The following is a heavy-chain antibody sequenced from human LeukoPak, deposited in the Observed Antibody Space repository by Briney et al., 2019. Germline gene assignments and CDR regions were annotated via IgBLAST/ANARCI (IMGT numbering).Heavy chain of an antibody. CDR3: ARWDQ. J-gene: IGHJ4*02. CDR2: FWSDGNTK. D-gene: IGHD1-26*01. Sequence: GGSLRLSCAASGFTFNNYAMHWVRQAPGKGLEWVAIFWSDGNTKYYAESVKGRFTISRDNAKKSLYLQMNSLRAEDTAVYYCARWDQWGQGTLVTVSS. V-gene: IGHV3-33*01. CDR1: GFTFNNYA.